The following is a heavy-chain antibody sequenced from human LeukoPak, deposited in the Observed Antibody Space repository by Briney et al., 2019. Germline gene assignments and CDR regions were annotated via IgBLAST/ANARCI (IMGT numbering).Heavy chain of an antibody. Sequence: PGGSLRLSCAASGFTFDDYAMHWVRQAPGKGLEYVSAISSNGGSTYYANSVKGRFTISRDNSKNTLYPQMGSLRAEDMAVYYCARGRPKFGSNVDEDFDYWGQGTLVTVSS. D-gene: IGHD3-10*02. CDR2: ISSNGGST. J-gene: IGHJ4*02. V-gene: IGHV3-64*01. CDR3: ARGRPKFGSNVDEDFDY. CDR1: GFTFDDYA.